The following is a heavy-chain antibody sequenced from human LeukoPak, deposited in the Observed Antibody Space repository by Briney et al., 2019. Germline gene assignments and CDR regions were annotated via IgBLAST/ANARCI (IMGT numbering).Heavy chain of an antibody. J-gene: IGHJ4*02. CDR3: ATHCSSTSCYRSALDY. D-gene: IGHD2-2*02. CDR2: INPNSGGT. CDR1: GYTFTGYY. V-gene: IGHV1-2*02. Sequence: GASVKVSCKASGYTFTGYYMHWVRQAPGQGLEWMGWINPNSGGTNYAQKFQGRVTMTRDTSISTAYMELSRLRSDDTAVYYCATHCSSTSCYRSALDYWGQGTLVTVSS.